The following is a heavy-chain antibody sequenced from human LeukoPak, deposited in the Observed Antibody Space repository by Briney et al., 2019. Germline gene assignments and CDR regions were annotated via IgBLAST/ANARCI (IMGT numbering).Heavy chain of an antibody. Sequence: PSETLSLTCAVYGGSFSGYYWSWIRQPPGKGLEWIGEINHSGSTNYNPSLKSRVTISVDTSKNQFSLKLSSVTAADTAVYYCAGLFAEFVVVPAAPPYYYYYMDVWGKGTTVTVSS. CDR3: AGLFAEFVVVPAAPPYYYYYMDV. D-gene: IGHD2-2*01. V-gene: IGHV4-34*01. CDR1: GGSFSGYY. CDR2: INHSGST. J-gene: IGHJ6*03.